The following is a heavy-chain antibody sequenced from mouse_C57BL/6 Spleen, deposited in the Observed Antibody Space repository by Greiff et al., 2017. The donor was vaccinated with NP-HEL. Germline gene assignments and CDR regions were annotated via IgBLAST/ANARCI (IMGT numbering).Heavy chain of an antibody. CDR1: GYAFSSSW. Sequence: VQLQQSGPELVKPGASVKISCKASGYAFSSSWMNWVKQRPGKGLEWIGRIYPGDGDTDYNGKFKGKATLTADKASSTAYMQLSSLTSEDSAVYVCARSDGYYEEGYFDYWGQGTTLTVSS. V-gene: IGHV1-82*01. CDR3: ARSDGYYEEGYFDY. J-gene: IGHJ2*01. D-gene: IGHD2-3*01. CDR2: IYPGDGDT.